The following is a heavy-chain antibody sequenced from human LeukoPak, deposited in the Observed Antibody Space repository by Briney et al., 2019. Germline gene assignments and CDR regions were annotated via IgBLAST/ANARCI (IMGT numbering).Heavy chain of an antibody. J-gene: IGHJ4*02. Sequence: SETLSLTCTVSGGSISSSSYYWGWLRQPPGKGLEWIGSIYYSGSTYYNPSLESRVTISVDTSKNQFSLKLSSVTAADTAVYYCARQRGYYYDSSGYYFDYWGQGTPVTVSS. CDR1: GGSISSSSYY. V-gene: IGHV4-39*01. CDR2: IYYSGST. CDR3: ARQRGYYYDSSGYYFDY. D-gene: IGHD3-22*01.